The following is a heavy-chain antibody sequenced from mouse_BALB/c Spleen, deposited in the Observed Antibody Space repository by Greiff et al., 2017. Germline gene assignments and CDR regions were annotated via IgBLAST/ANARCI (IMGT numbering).Heavy chain of an antibody. D-gene: IGHD2-13*01. J-gene: IGHJ4*01. CDR1: GFNIKDTY. CDR3: ARIRLQDYAMDY. CDR2: IDPANGNT. Sequence: VQLQQSGAELVKPGASVKLSCTASGFNIKDTYMHWVRQRPEQGLEWIGRIDPANGNTKYDPKFQGKATITADTSSNTAYLQLSSLTSEDTAVYYYARIRLQDYAMDYWGQGTSVTVSS. V-gene: IGHV14-3*02.